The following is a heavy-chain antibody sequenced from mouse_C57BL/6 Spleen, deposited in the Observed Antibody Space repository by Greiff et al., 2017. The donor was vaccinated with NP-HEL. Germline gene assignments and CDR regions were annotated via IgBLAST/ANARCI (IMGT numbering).Heavy chain of an antibody. CDR1: GYTFTSYW. D-gene: IGHD1-1*01. CDR2: IDPSDSYT. J-gene: IGHJ1*03. Sequence: QVQLKQPGAELVKPGASVKLSCKASGYTFTSYWMQWVKQRPGQGLEWIGEIDPSDSYTNYNQKFKGKATLTVDTSSSTAYMQLSSLTSEDSAVYYCATYYGSSYGYFDVWGTGTTVTVSS. V-gene: IGHV1-50*01. CDR3: ATYYGSSYGYFDV.